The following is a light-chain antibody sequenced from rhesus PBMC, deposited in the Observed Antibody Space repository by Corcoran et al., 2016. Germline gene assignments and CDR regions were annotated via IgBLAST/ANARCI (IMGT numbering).Light chain of an antibody. J-gene: IGKJ1*01. CDR2: TAS. Sequence: DVRMTQSPSSLSASVGDTVTITCRASQGINNYLAWYQQKPGKAPKPLIYTASNLESGVPSRFSGSCSGTYFTLTISSLQPEDFATYYCQQHNNYPPTFGQGTRVEIK. V-gene: IGKV1S14*01. CDR3: QQHNNYPPT. CDR1: QGINNY.